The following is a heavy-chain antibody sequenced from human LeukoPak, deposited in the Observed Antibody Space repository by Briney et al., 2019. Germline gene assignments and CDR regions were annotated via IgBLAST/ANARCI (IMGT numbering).Heavy chain of an antibody. J-gene: IGHJ4*02. V-gene: IGHV4-34*01. D-gene: IGHD3-22*01. CDR2: INHSGST. CDR3: ALVTSSGYYWSDAAFDY. CDR1: GGPFSGYY. Sequence: SETLSLTCAVYGGPFSGYYWSWIRQPPGKGLEWIGEINHSGSTNYNPYLTSRVTISVDTSKKQFSLKLRSVTAADTAVYYCALVTSSGYYWSDAAFDYWGQGTLVTVSS.